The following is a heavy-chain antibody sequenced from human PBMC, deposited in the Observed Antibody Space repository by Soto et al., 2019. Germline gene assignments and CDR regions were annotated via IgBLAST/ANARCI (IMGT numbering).Heavy chain of an antibody. Sequence: PGESLKISCKGSGYSFISYWIGWVRQMPGKGLEWMGIIYPGDSDTRYSPSFQGQVTISADKSISTAYLQWSSLKASGTAMYYCATSGKLEGEKVYDAFDIWGQGTMVTVSS. V-gene: IGHV5-51*01. CDR3: ATSGKLEGEKVYDAFDI. D-gene: IGHD3-10*01. J-gene: IGHJ3*02. CDR1: GYSFISYW. CDR2: IYPGDSDT.